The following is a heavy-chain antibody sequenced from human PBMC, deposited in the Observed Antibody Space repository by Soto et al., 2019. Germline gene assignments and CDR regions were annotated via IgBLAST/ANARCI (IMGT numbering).Heavy chain of an antibody. D-gene: IGHD3-10*01. V-gene: IGHV4-34*01. CDR3: ARLRWYYYGSGSHYNVYYYYGMDV. CDR2: INHSGST. J-gene: IGHJ6*02. Sequence: PSETLSLTCAVYGGSFSGYYWSWIRQPPGKGLEWIGEINHSGSTNYNPSLKSRVTISVDTSKNQFSLKLSSVTAADTAVYYCARLRWYYYGSGSHYNVYYYYGMDVWGQGTTVTVSS. CDR1: GGSFSGYY.